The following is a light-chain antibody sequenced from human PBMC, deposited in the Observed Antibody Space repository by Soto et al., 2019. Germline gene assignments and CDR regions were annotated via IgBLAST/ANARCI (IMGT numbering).Light chain of an antibody. V-gene: IGKV1-39*01. CDR1: QSITSY. CDR2: AAS. Sequence: DIQMTQSPSSLSASVGDRVTITCRASQSITSYLSWYQLRPGKAPKLLIYAASNLQSGVQSRFSGSGSGTDFTLTISSLQPEDFATYSCQQNYIAPPTFGQGTKVDIK. J-gene: IGKJ1*01. CDR3: QQNYIAPPT.